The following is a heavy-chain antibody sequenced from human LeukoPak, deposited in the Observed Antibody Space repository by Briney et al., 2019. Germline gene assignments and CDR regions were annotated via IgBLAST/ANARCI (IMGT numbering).Heavy chain of an antibody. CDR2: IYTSGST. V-gene: IGHV4-61*02. CDR3: ARATYYYGSGSYHQYFDY. J-gene: IGHJ4*02. Sequence: SQTLSLTCSVSGGSISSSNYYWSWIRQPAGKGLEWIGRIYTSGSTNYNPSLKSRVTISVDTSKNQFSLKLSSVTAADTAVYYCARATYYYGSGSYHQYFDYWGQGTLVTVSS. D-gene: IGHD3-10*01. CDR1: GGSISSSNYY.